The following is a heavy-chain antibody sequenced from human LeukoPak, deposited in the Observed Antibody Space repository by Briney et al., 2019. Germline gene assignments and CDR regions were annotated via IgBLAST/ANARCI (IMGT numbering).Heavy chain of an antibody. V-gene: IGHV3-23*01. J-gene: IGHJ6*02. CDR1: GLTFSSYA. D-gene: IGHD6-19*01. CDR3: AKHTGWTKDAMDV. Sequence: GSLRLSCAASGLTFSSYAMSWVRQAPGKGLEWVSAISASGGSTYYADSVKGRFTISRDNSRNTLYLQMNSLRADDTAVYYCAKHTGWTKDAMDVWGQGTTVTVSS. CDR2: ISASGGST.